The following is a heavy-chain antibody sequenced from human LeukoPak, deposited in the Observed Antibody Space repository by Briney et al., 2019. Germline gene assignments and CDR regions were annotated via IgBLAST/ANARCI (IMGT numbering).Heavy chain of an antibody. CDR3: ARPRGSRWSIPFDN. CDR2: ISYDGSNK. J-gene: IGHJ4*02. D-gene: IGHD6-13*01. V-gene: IGHV3-30-3*01. CDR1: GFIFSNYT. Sequence: PGGSLRLSCAPSGFIFSNYTMHWVREAPGKGLGWVAVISYDGSNKYYGDSVKGRFTISRDNSKNTLYLQMDSLRAEDTAVYYCARPRGSRWSIPFDNWGQGTLVTVSS.